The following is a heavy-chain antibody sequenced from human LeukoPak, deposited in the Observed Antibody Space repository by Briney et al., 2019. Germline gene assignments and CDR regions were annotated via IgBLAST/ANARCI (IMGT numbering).Heavy chain of an antibody. CDR3: AREGIAGTTCYFCYYGMDV. CDR2: INPSGGST. V-gene: IGHV1-46*01. CDR1: GYTFTSYY. J-gene: IGHJ6*02. Sequence: ASVKVSCKASGYTFTSYYMHLVRQAPGQGLEWMGIINPSGGSTSYAQKFQGRVTMTRDTSTSTVYVELSSLRSEDTAVYYCAREGIAGTTCYFCYYGMDVWGQGTTVTVSS. D-gene: IGHD1-20*01.